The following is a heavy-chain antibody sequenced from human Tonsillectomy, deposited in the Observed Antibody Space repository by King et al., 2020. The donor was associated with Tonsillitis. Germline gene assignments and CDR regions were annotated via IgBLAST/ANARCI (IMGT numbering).Heavy chain of an antibody. CDR2: IDWDYEK. V-gene: IGHV2-70*04. CDR1: GFSLTTTGMS. J-gene: IGHJ3*01. Sequence: TLKESGPALVRPTQTLTLTCSFSGFSLTTTGMSVTWIRQPPGRALEWIARIDWDYEKFYSTSLQTRLIISKDTSKNQVVLTMTNMDPVDTATYYCARLQTGTGSFDFWGQGTKVTVPS. D-gene: IGHD1-1*01. CDR3: ARLQTGTGSFDF.